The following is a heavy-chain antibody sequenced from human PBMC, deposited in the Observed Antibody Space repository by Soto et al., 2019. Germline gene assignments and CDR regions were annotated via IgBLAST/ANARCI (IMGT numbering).Heavy chain of an antibody. CDR1: GFTFSSYA. Sequence: GGSLRLSCAASGFTFSSYAMSWVRQAPGKGLEWVSAISGSGGSTYYADSVKGRFTISRDNSKNTLYLQMNSLRAEDEAIDLYARAKDQTPHFDAFDIWGQGTMVTVSS. J-gene: IGHJ3*02. D-gene: IGHD2-15*01. CDR2: ISGSGGST. CDR3: ARAKDQTPHFDAFDI. V-gene: IGHV3-23*01.